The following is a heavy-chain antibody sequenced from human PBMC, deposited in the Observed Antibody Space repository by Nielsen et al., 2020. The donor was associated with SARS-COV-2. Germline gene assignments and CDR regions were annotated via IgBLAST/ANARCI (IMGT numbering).Heavy chain of an antibody. CDR1: GGSISSYY. J-gene: IGHJ4*02. CDR3: ARLNVDDGHDY. D-gene: IGHD5-12*01. CDR2: IYYGGST. Sequence: GSLRLSCTVSGGSISSYYWSWIRQPPGKGLEWIGYIYYGGSTNYNPSLKSRVTISVDTSKNQFSLKLSSVTAADTAVYYCARLNVDDGHDYWGQGTLVTVSS. V-gene: IGHV4-59*01.